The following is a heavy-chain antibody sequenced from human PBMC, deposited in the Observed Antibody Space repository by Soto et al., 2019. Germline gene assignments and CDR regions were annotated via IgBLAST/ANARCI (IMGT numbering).Heavy chain of an antibody. J-gene: IGHJ5*02. V-gene: IGHV3-21*01. Sequence: GSLRLSCAASGFTFSSYSMNWVRQAPGKGLEWVSSISSSSSYIYYADSVKGRFTISRDNAKNSLYLQMNSLRAEDTAVYYCALLLWFGELLSNPWGQGTLVTVSS. CDR1: GFTFSSYS. CDR2: ISSSSSYI. CDR3: ALLLWFGELLSNP. D-gene: IGHD3-10*01.